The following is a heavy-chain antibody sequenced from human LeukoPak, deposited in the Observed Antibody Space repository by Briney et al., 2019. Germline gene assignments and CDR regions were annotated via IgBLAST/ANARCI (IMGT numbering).Heavy chain of an antibody. Sequence: GESLKISCKGSGYKFDTYWIGWVRQMPGKGLEWMGLIFPGDSDTKYSPSFQGQVTISADKSISTAYLQWSSLKASDTALYYCATYFAGAETFDIWGQGTMVTVSS. CDR3: ATYFAGAETFDI. V-gene: IGHV5-51*01. J-gene: IGHJ3*02. CDR2: IFPGDSDT. CDR1: GYKFDTYW. D-gene: IGHD3-16*01.